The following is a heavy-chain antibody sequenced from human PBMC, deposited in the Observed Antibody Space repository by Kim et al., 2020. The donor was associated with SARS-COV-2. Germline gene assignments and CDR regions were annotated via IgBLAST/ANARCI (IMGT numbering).Heavy chain of an antibody. D-gene: IGHD2-2*01. Sequence: GGSLRLSCAASGFTFSSYGMHWVRQAPGKGLEWVAVIWYDGSNKYYADSVKGRFTISRDNSKNTLYLQMNSLRAEDTAVYYCARDLDIVVVPALSGMDVWGQGTTVTVSS. CDR1: GFTFSSYG. V-gene: IGHV3-33*01. J-gene: IGHJ6*02. CDR3: ARDLDIVVVPALSGMDV. CDR2: IWYDGSNK.